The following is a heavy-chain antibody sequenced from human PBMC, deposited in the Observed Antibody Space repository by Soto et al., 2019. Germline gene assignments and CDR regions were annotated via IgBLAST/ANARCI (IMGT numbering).Heavy chain of an antibody. Sequence: SATLSLTCAVYGGSFSGYYWSWIRQPPGKGLEWIGEINHSGSTNYNPSLKSRVTISVDTSKNQFSLKLSSVTAADTAVYYCARSFIASPFTGVVVPAASPGMDVWGKGTTVTVSS. D-gene: IGHD2-2*01. V-gene: IGHV4-34*01. J-gene: IGHJ6*03. CDR1: GGSFSGYY. CDR2: INHSGST. CDR3: ARSFIASPFTGVVVPAASPGMDV.